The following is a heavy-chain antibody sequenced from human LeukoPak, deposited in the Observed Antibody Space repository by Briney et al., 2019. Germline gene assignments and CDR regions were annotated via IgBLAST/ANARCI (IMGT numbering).Heavy chain of an antibody. V-gene: IGHV3-21*01. D-gene: IGHD3-10*01. CDR3: ARSDYYGSGSLDY. CDR2: ISSSRSYI. J-gene: IGHJ4*02. Sequence: GGSLRLSCAASGFTFSSYSMNWVRQAPGKGLEWVSSISSSRSYIYYADSVKGRFTISRDNAKNSLYLQMNSLRAEDTAVYYCARSDYYGSGSLDYWGQGTLVTVSS. CDR1: GFTFSSYS.